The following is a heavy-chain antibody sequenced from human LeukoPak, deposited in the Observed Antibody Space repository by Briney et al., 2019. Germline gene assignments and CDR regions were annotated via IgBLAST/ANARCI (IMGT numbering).Heavy chain of an antibody. CDR3: ARGYSSGWTDY. CDR1: GYTFTSYA. D-gene: IGHD6-19*01. J-gene: IGHJ4*02. Sequence: ASVKVSCKASGYTFTSYAMHWVRQAPGQRLEWMGWINAGNGNTKYSQKFQGRVTITRDASASTAYMELSSLRSEDTAVYYCARGYSSGWTDYWGQGTLVTVSS. V-gene: IGHV1-3*01. CDR2: INAGNGNT.